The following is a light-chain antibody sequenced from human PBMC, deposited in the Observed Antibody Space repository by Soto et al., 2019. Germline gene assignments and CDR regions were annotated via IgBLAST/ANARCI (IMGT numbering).Light chain of an antibody. J-gene: IGKJ1*01. CDR3: QQYKSYST. CDR2: DAS. V-gene: IGKV1-5*01. Sequence: DIQLTQSPSTLSASVGYRFTLTCRASQSLNTRLAWYQQRPGKAPKLLIYDASTLESGVPSRFSGGGSGTEFTLTINNLQPDDLATYICQQYKSYSTFGRGTKVDIK. CDR1: QSLNTR.